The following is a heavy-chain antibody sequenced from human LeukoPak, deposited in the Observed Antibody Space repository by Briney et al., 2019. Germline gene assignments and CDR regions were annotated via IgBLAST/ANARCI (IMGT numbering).Heavy chain of an antibody. CDR3: ARDAMVRGCFDY. J-gene: IGHJ4*02. V-gene: IGHV3-66*01. CDR2: IYSGGST. D-gene: IGHD3-10*01. CDR1: GFTVSSNY. Sequence: GGSLGLSCAASGFTVSSNYMSWVRQAPGKGLEWVSVIYSGGSTYYADSVKGRFTISRDNSKNTLYLQMNSLRAEDTAVYYCARDAMVRGCFDYWGQGALVTVSS.